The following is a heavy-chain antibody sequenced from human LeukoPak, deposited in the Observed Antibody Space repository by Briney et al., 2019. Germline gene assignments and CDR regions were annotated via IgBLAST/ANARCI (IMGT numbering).Heavy chain of an antibody. J-gene: IGHJ5*02. CDR2: INPNSGGT. CDR3: ARDLRYYGSGSYLRRNWFDP. CDR1: GYIFTSYG. Sequence: ASVKVSCKASGYIFTSYGINWVRQATGQGLEWMGWINPNSGGTNYAQKFQGRVTMTRDTSISTAYMELSRLRSDDTAVYYCARDLRYYGSGSYLRRNWFDPWGQGTLVTVSS. V-gene: IGHV1-2*02. D-gene: IGHD3-10*01.